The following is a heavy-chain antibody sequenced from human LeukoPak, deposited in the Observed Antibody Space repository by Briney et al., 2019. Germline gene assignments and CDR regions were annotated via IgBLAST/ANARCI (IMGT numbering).Heavy chain of an antibody. V-gene: IGHV3-23*01. CDR2: ISDSGTTT. J-gene: IGHJ6*02. Sequence: PGGSLRLSCAASGFTFSTYGMTWVRPAPGKGLEWVSAISDSGTTTYYADSVKGRFTISRDNSKNTLSLQMNSLRVEDTAVHYCARYTIVGATDGMDVWGQGTTVTVSS. CDR3: ARYTIVGATDGMDV. D-gene: IGHD1-26*01. CDR1: GFTFSTYG.